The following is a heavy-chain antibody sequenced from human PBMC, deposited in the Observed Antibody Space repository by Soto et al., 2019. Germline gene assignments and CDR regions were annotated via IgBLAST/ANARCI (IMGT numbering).Heavy chain of an antibody. CDR2: ISFDGTKK. CDR1: GFTFNIYA. J-gene: IGHJ6*02. Sequence: GGSLRLSCAASGFTFNIYALHWVRQAPGKGLEWVAVISFDGTKKYYSDSVKGRFTISRDNLKNTLYLQMNDLRVEDAALYFCAREDDYGYRYINYGLDVWGQGTTVTVSS. D-gene: IGHD4-17*01. CDR3: AREDDYGYRYINYGLDV. V-gene: IGHV3-30-3*01.